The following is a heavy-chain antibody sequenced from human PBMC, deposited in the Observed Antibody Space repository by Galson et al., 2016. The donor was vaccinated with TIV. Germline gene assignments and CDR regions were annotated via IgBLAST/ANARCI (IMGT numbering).Heavy chain of an antibody. Sequence: SLRLSCAASGVTFSIYSMNWVRQAPGKGLEWVAYISETSAYIYYADSVKGRFTISRDKDKNSLYLQMNSLRAEDTAVYYCARDSDATARASGMDVWGQGTIVTVSS. CDR3: ARDSDATARASGMDV. CDR1: GVTFSIYS. V-gene: IGHV3-21*01. J-gene: IGHJ6*02. D-gene: IGHD4-17*01. CDR2: ISETSAYI.